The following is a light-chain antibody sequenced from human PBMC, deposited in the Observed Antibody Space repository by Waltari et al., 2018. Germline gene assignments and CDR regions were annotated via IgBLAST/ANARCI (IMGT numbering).Light chain of an antibody. Sequence: DFQLTQSPSTLSASVGDRVTITCRASHNINNWVAWYQQKPGKAPKLLIYKVSNLDVGVQSRFSGSGSGAQFTLTINSLQPDDFATYYCLQYYSYWTFGPGTKVEIK. V-gene: IGKV1-5*03. CDR2: KVS. CDR3: LQYYSYWT. J-gene: IGKJ1*01. CDR1: HNINNW.